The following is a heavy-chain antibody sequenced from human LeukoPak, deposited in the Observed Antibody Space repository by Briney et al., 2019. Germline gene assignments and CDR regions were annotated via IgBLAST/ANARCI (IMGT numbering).Heavy chain of an antibody. CDR2: IIPLFGIP. J-gene: IGHJ5*02. CDR1: GGTFSNYA. Sequence: ASVKVSCKASGGTFSNYAINWVRQAPGQGLEWMGRIIPLFGIPNYARKFQGRVTITADKSTSTTYMELSSLRSEDTAMYYCARDLSIAVSGFWFDAWGQGTLVTVSS. V-gene: IGHV1-69*04. CDR3: ARDLSIAVSGFWFDA. D-gene: IGHD6-19*01.